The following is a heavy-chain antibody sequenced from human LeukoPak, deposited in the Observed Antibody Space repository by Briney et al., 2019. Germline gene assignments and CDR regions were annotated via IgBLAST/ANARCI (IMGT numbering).Heavy chain of an antibody. J-gene: IGHJ4*02. CDR3: ASPPEMTYYDFWSGYY. CDR1: GFTFSSYS. D-gene: IGHD3-3*01. Sequence: GGSLRLSCAASGFTFSSYSMNWVRQAPGKGLEWVSYISSSSSTIYYADSVKGRFTISRDNSKNTLYLQMNSLRAEDTAVYYCASPPEMTYYDFWSGYYWGQGTLVTVSS. CDR2: ISSSSSTI. V-gene: IGHV3-48*01.